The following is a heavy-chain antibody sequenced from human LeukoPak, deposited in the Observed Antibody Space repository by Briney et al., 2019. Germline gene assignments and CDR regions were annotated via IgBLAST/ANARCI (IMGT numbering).Heavy chain of an antibody. CDR3: AKEFIAGDGHVDCDS. Sequence: SGGSLRLSCAASGFTISTYAMTWVRQAPGKGLEWVSSITSSGATTYYADSVKGRFTISSDISKNTLYLQMNSLTAEDSAVYYCAKEFIAGDGHVDCDSWGQGTLVTVSS. CDR1: GFTISTYA. J-gene: IGHJ4*02. D-gene: IGHD5-24*01. CDR2: ITSSGATT. V-gene: IGHV3-23*01.